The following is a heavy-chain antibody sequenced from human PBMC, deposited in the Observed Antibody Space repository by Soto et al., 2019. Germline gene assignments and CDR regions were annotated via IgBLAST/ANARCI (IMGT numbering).Heavy chain of an antibody. D-gene: IGHD2-21*02. CDR1: GYTFTGYH. V-gene: IGHV1-2*02. J-gene: IGHJ4*02. CDR3: ARRLGLLVTPIPGY. Sequence: QVQLVQSGAEVKKPGASVKVSCKASGYTFTGYHMHWVRQAPGQGLEWMGWINPNSGVTIYAQKFQGRVNMTMETPITTAYMELSRLTSDDTAVYYCARRLGLLVTPIPGYWGQGTLVTVSS. CDR2: INPNSGVT.